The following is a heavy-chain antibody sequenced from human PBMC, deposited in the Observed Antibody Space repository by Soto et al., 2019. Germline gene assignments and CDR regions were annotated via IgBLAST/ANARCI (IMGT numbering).Heavy chain of an antibody. V-gene: IGHV1-69*01. J-gene: IGHJ4*02. Sequence: QVLLVQSGAEMKQPGSSVSVSCKASGDSFTNYAFTWVRQAPGQGPEWLGGIILALGTPHYSQRFQGRLTITADESSSTVYMDLSSLRSEDTAVYYCARGNTAPADYWGQGTLVTVSS. CDR3: ARGNTAPADY. CDR2: IILALGTP. CDR1: GDSFTNYA.